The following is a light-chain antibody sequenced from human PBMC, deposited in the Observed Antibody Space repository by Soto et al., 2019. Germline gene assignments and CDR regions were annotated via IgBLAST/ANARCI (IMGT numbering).Light chain of an antibody. V-gene: IGLV1-44*01. CDR2: SNT. J-gene: IGLJ1*01. Sequence: QSVLTQPPSASGTPGQRVAISCSGSSSNIGSNTVNWYQQLPGTAPKLLIYSNTQRPSGVPDRFSGSKSGTSASLAISGLQSEDEADYYCAAWYDSLNGHVFGTGTKLTVL. CDR1: SSNIGSNT. CDR3: AAWYDSLNGHV.